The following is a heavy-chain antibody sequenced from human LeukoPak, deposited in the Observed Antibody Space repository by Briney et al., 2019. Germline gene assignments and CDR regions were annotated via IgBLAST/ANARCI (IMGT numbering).Heavy chain of an antibody. CDR3: AREVPAIYYFDY. CDR2: IYYSGST. CDR1: GGSISSYY. V-gene: IGHV4-59*01. J-gene: IGHJ4*02. D-gene: IGHD2-2*01. Sequence: SETLSLTCTVSGGSISSYYWSWIRQPPGKGLEWIGYIYYSGSTNYNPSLKSRVTISVDTSKNQFSLRLSSVTAADTAAYYCAREVPAIYYFDYWGQGTLVTVSS.